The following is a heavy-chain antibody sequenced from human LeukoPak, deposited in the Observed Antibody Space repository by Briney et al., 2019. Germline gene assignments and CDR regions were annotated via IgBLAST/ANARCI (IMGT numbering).Heavy chain of an antibody. CDR3: ARGHYSSTRGWFDP. CDR1: GFTFSSYA. Sequence: PGGSLRLSCAASGFTFSSYAMHWVRQAPGKGLEWVAVISYDGSNKYYADSVKGRFTISRDNSKNTLYLQMNSLRAEDTAVYYCARGHYSSTRGWFDPWGQGTLVTVSS. CDR2: ISYDGSNK. V-gene: IGHV3-30*04. D-gene: IGHD4-11*01. J-gene: IGHJ5*02.